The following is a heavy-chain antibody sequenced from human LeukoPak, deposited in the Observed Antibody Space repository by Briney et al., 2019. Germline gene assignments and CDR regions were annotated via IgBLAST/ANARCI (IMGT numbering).Heavy chain of an antibody. CDR3: ARSPPYYDFWSGYYTARNNWFDP. Sequence: ASVKVSCKASGYTFTSYDINWVRQATGQGLEWMGWMNPNSGNTGYAQKFQGRVTMTRNTSMSTAYMELSSLRSEDTAVYYCARSPPYYDFWSGYYTARNNWFDPWGQGTLVTVSS. CDR2: MNPNSGNT. V-gene: IGHV1-8*01. CDR1: GYTFTSYD. D-gene: IGHD3-3*01. J-gene: IGHJ5*02.